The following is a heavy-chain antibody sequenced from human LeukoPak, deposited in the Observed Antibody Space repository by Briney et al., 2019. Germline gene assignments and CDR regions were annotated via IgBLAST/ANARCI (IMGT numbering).Heavy chain of an antibody. CDR3: ARALRGPYYYYYMDV. D-gene: IGHD3-10*01. V-gene: IGHV3-7*01. CDR1: GFTFSSYW. Sequence: PGRALRLSCAASGFTFSSYWMSWVRQAAGKGREWVANIKQDGREKYYVDSVKGRSTISRDNAKNSLYLQMNSLRAEDTAVYYCARALRGPYYYYYMDVWGKGTTVTVSS. J-gene: IGHJ6*03. CDR2: IKQDGREK.